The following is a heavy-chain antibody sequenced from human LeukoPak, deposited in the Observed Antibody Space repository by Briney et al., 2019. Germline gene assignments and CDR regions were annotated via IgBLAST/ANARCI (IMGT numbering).Heavy chain of an antibody. D-gene: IGHD2-15*01. CDR1: TGSISSSSYY. J-gene: IGHJ6*03. CDR2: IYYSGST. Sequence: SETLSLTCTVSTGSISSSSYYWGWFRQPPGKGLEWIGSIYYSGSTYYNPSLQSRVTISIDTSKNQFSLKLRFVTAADTAVYYCARVRCSGGSCPYYYYYYYMDVWGKGTTVTVSS. CDR3: ARVRCSGGSCPYYYYYYYMDV. V-gene: IGHV4-39*07.